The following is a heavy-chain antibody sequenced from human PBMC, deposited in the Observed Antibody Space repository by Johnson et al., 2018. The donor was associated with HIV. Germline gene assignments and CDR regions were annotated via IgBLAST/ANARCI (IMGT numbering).Heavy chain of an antibody. Sequence: VLLVESGGGLVQPGGSLRLSCAASGFTFSSDAMSWVRQAPGKGLEWVSVISESGGSTYYADSVKGRFTIPRDNSKNTLYLQMNSLRAEDTAVYYCAKDPYDSSGYRRDAFDIWGQGTMVTVSS. D-gene: IGHD3-22*01. CDR3: AKDPYDSSGYRRDAFDI. V-gene: IGHV3-23*04. CDR1: GFTFSSDA. CDR2: ISESGGST. J-gene: IGHJ3*02.